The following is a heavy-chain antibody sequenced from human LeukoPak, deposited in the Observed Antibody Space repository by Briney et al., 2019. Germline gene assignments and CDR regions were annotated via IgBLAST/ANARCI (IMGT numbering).Heavy chain of an antibody. CDR2: IHTSGST. CDR3: ARDRYYYDSSGYYFPFDY. D-gene: IGHD3-22*01. CDR1: GGSISSYY. V-gene: IGHV4-4*07. J-gene: IGHJ4*02. Sequence: PSETLSLTCTVSGGSISSYYWSWIRQPAGKGLEWIGRIHTSGSTNYNPSLKSRVTMSGDTSKNQFSLKLSSVTAADTAVYYCARDRYYYDSSGYYFPFDYWGQGTLVTVSS.